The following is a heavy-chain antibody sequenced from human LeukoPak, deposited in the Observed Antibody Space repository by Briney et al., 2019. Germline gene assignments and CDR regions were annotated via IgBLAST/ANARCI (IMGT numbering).Heavy chain of an antibody. J-gene: IGHJ6*02. D-gene: IGHD2-2*01. CDR3: AKAGAPLYLPAAISHYYYYYGMDV. CDR1: GFTFSSYA. V-gene: IGHV3-23*01. CDR2: ISGSGGST. Sequence: GGSLRLSCAASGFTFSSYAMSWVRQAPGKGLEWVSAISGSGGSTYYADSVKGRFTISRDNSKNTLYLQMNSLRAEDTAVYYCAKAGAPLYLPAAISHYYYYYGMDVWGQGTTVTVSS.